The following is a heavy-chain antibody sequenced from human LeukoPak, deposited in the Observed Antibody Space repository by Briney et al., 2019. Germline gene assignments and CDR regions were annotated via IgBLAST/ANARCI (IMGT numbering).Heavy chain of an antibody. V-gene: IGHV3-23*01. CDR3: AIRFDY. CDR1: GSTFSSFA. CDR2: ISGSGGST. J-gene: IGHJ4*02. Sequence: GGSLRPSCPPFGSTFSSFAMGWVRQLPGKGREWVSAISGSGGSTYYAESVKGRFTISRDNSKNTLYLQMNSLRAEDTAVYYCAIRFDYWGQGTLVTVSS.